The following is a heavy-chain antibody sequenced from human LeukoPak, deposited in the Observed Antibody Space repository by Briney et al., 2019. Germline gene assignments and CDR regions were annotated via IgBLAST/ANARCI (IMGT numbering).Heavy chain of an antibody. V-gene: IGHV3-23*01. CDR3: ANDLGWIQLNLG. J-gene: IGHJ4*02. D-gene: IGHD5-18*01. Sequence: GGSLRLSCAASGFSFSNYGMNWVRQAPGKGLEWASGITGNGATTYYADSVKGRFTISRDNSRNTVYLQMNSLRAEDTAVYYCANDLGWIQLNLGRGQGTLVTVSS. CDR1: GFSFSNYG. CDR2: ITGNGATT.